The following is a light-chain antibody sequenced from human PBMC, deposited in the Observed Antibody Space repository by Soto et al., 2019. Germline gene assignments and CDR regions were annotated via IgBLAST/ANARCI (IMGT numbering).Light chain of an antibody. Sequence: QSVLTQPASVSGSPGQSITISCTGTSSDVGGYNHVSWYQHSPGKAPKLILFAVSDRPSGVSHRFAGSKSGNTASLTISGLQAEDEADYYCCSYTSLSTVVFGGGTKVTVL. J-gene: IGLJ2*01. V-gene: IGLV2-14*01. CDR2: AVS. CDR1: SSDVGGYNH. CDR3: CSYTSLSTVV.